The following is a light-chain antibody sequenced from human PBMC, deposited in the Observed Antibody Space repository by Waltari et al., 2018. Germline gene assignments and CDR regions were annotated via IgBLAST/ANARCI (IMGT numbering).Light chain of an antibody. CDR2: HAS. CDR3: QQYYDGRT. Sequence: EIVMTQSPATLSVSPGERATLSCRASQSISIYLAWFQQKPGQAPRLPIYHASTRATGIPARLSGSGSGTEFTLTISSLQSEDFAVYYCQQYYDGRTFGQGTKLEIK. J-gene: IGKJ2*01. V-gene: IGKV3-15*01. CDR1: QSISIY.